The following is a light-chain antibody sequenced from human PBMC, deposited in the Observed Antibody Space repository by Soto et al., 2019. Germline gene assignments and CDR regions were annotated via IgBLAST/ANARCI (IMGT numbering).Light chain of an antibody. Sequence: QSALTQPPSASGSPGQSVTISCTGTSSDVGAYKYVSWYQQYPGKAPKLMIYEVSKRPSGVPDRFSRSKSGNTASLTVSGLQAEDEADYYFTSYAGSNIWVFGGGTKLTVL. V-gene: IGLV2-8*01. CDR2: EVS. CDR3: TSYAGSNIWV. J-gene: IGLJ3*02. CDR1: SSDVGAYKY.